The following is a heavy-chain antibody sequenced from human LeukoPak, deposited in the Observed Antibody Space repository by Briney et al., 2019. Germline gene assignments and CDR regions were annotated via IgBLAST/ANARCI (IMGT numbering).Heavy chain of an antibody. J-gene: IGHJ5*02. CDR2: TYYRSKWYN. Sequence: SQTLSLTCAISGDSVSSNSAAWNWIRQSPSRGLEWLGRTYYRSKWYNDYAVSVKSRITINPDTSKNQFSLQLNSVTPEDTAVYYCARDLGTGTTYSQRDNWSDPWGQGTLVTVSS. CDR3: ARDLGTGTTYSQRDNWSDP. V-gene: IGHV6-1*01. D-gene: IGHD1-7*01. CDR1: GDSVSSNSAA.